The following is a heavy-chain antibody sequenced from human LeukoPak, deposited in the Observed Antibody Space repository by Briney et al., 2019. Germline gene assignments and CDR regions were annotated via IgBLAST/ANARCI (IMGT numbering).Heavy chain of an antibody. J-gene: IGHJ4*02. CDR1: GYTFTSYY. V-gene: IGHV1-46*01. Sequence: ASVKVSCKASGYTFTSYYMHWVRQAPGQGLEWMGIINPSGGSTSYAQKFQGRVTMTRDTSTSTAYMELSSLRSEDTAVYYCARDHSRQLVLQNWGQGTLVTVSS. CDR2: INPSGGST. CDR3: ARDHSRQLVLQN. D-gene: IGHD6-6*01.